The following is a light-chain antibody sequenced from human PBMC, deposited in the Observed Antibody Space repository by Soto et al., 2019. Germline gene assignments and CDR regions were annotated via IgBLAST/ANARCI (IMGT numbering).Light chain of an antibody. CDR3: QQYGSSSFT. J-gene: IGKJ3*01. V-gene: IGKV3-20*01. Sequence: EIVLTQSPGTLSLSPGERATLSYRASQSVSSSYLAWYQQKPGQAPRLLIYGASSRATGIPDRFSGSGSGTDFTLANSRLEPEDFAVYYCQQYGSSSFTFGPGTKVDI. CDR2: GAS. CDR1: QSVSSSY.